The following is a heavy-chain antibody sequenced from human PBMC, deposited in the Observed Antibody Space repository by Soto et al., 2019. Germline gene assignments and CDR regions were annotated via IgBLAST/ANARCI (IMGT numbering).Heavy chain of an antibody. D-gene: IGHD6-19*01. CDR1: GFTFSSYA. J-gene: IGHJ6*02. V-gene: IGHV3-30-3*01. CDR3: ARAESAVAGILGYYYGMDV. CDR2: ISYDGSNK. Sequence: PGGSLRLSCAASGFTFSSYAMHWVRQAPGKGLEWVAVISYDGSNKYYADSVKGRFTISRDNSKNTLYLQMNSLRAEDTAVYYCARAESAVAGILGYYYGMDVWGQGTTVTVSS.